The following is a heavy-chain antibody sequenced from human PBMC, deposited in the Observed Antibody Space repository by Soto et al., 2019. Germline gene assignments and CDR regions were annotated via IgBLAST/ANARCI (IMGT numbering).Heavy chain of an antibody. CDR1: GFAFRYYG. CDR2: ISSTSRNT. D-gene: IGHD5-18*01. V-gene: IGHV3-48*02. J-gene: IGHJ5*01. Sequence: GGSFRRSFAASGFAFRYYGMNWVRQAPGRVLELVAYISSTSRNTYNAYSVKGRFTISRDNASKSLYLQMNSLRDEDTAVYYCARSALYGYDSWG. CDR3: ARSALYGYDS.